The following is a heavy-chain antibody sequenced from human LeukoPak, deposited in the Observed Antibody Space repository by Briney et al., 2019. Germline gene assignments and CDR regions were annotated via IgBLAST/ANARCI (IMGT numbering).Heavy chain of an antibody. CDR1: VFTFSTYN. V-gene: IGHV3-48*01. J-gene: IGHJ4*02. D-gene: IGHD3-9*01. Sequence: GGSLRLSCAASVFTFSTYNMYGVRQAPGKGLEWVSYISSSGSTKYYADSVKGRFTISRDNVKNSLFLQMNSLSGEDTAVYYCARDFLTGYFDYWGQGTLVTVSS. CDR3: ARDFLTGYFDY. CDR2: ISSSGSTK.